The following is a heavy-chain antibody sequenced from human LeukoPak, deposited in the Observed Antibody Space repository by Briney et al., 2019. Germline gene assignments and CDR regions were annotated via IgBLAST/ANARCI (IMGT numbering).Heavy chain of an antibody. J-gene: IGHJ4*02. V-gene: IGHV1-18*01. CDR3: ARATYYYDSSGYYHPGYFDY. D-gene: IGHD3-22*01. CDR1: GYTFTSYG. CDR2: ISAYNGNT. Sequence: GASVKVSCKASGYTFTSYGISWVRQAPGQGLEWMGWISAYNGNTNYAQKLQGRVTMTTDTSTSTAYMELRSLRSDDTAVYYCARATYYYDSSGYYHPGYFDYWGQATLVTVSS.